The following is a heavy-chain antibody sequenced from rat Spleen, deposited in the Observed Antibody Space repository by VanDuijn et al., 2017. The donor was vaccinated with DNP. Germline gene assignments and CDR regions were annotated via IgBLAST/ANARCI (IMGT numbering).Heavy chain of an antibody. V-gene: IGHV5-22*01. CDR3: ASWGIRAYYFDS. D-gene: IGHD4-3*01. CDR2: ISYDGAST. CDR1: GFTLSDYY. Sequence: EVQLVESGGGLVQPGRSLKLSCTASGFTLSDYYMALVRQAPTKGLEWVAYISYDGASTYYGDSVKGRFTISRDNAKSPLYLQMNSLRSEDMATYYCASWGIRAYYFDSWGQGVMVTVSS. J-gene: IGHJ2*01.